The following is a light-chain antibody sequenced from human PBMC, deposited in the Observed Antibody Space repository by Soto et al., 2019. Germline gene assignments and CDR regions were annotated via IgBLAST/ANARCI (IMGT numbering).Light chain of an antibody. Sequence: IQMTQSPSSLSSSVGERVTISCRASQGIGNALGWYQQKPGKPPKVLIYGASNLQSGVPSRFSGSGSGTEFTLTISSLQPDDFATYYCQHYNSYSEAFGQGTKVDIK. V-gene: IGKV1-17*01. CDR2: GAS. CDR1: QGIGNA. J-gene: IGKJ1*01. CDR3: QHYNSYSEA.